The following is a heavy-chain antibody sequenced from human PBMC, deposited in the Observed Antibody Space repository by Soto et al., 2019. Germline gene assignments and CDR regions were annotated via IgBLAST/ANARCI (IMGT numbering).Heavy chain of an antibody. CDR3: ARTSMIVVDDDAFDI. CDR1: GYTFTGYY. D-gene: IGHD3-22*01. J-gene: IGHJ3*02. CDR2: INPNSGGT. Sequence: ASVKVSCKASGYTFTGYYMHWVRQAPGQGLEWMGWINPNSGGTNYAQKFQGRVTMTRDTSISTAYMELSRLRSDDTAVYYCARTSMIVVDDDAFDIWGQGTMVTVSS. V-gene: IGHV1-2*02.